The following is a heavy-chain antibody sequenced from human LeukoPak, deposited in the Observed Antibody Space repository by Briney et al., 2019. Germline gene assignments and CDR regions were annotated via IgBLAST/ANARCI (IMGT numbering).Heavy chain of an antibody. CDR3: ASSSGYYYYYGMDV. D-gene: IGHD3-22*01. CDR2: ISGSGGST. Sequence: PGGSLRLSCAASGFTFSSYAMSWVRQAPGKGLEWVSAISGSGGSTYYADSVKGRFTISRDNSKNTLYLQMNSLRAEDTAVYYCASSSGYYYYYGMDVWGQGTTVTVSS. J-gene: IGHJ6*02. V-gene: IGHV3-23*01. CDR1: GFTFSSYA.